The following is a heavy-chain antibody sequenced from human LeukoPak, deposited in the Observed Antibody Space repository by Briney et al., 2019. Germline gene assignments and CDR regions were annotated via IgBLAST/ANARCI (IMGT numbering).Heavy chain of an antibody. J-gene: IGHJ3*02. CDR3: ARPRVVAATTSHAAFDI. D-gene: IGHD2-15*01. CDR1: GYPFTSYW. CDR2: IYPGDSDT. Sequence: GESLKISFEGSGYPFTSYWIAWVRPMPGKGLEWMGIIYPGDSDTRYSPSFQGQVTISADKSISTAYLQWSSLTASDTAMYFCARPRVVAATTSHAAFDIWGQGTLVSVSS. V-gene: IGHV5-51*01.